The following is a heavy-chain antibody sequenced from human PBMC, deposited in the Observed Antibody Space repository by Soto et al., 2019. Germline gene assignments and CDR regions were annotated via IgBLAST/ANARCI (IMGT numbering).Heavy chain of an antibody. J-gene: IGHJ4*02. CDR3: ARSPLPVATTLFYFDF. Sequence: ASVKVSCKASGYTFTTYFIHWVRQAPGQGVESMGIIDPSAGSTTYTRKFQGRVTMTRDTSTSTLYMEMRSLRSEDTASFYCARSPLPVATTLFYFDFWGQGTPVTVTS. CDR2: IDPSAGST. CDR1: GYTFTTYF. D-gene: IGHD5-12*01. V-gene: IGHV1-46*01.